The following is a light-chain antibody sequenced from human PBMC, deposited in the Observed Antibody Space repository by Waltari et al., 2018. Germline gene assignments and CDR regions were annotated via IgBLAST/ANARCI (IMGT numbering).Light chain of an antibody. Sequence: QPVMTQPPSASGTPGQRVPISRSRSNSNIGNSPVNWYQQLPGAAPKVLIYSDDRRPSGVPDRFSGSKSGTSASLAITGLQSEDEDDYYCASWDYRLNGILFGGGTRLTVL. CDR1: NSNIGNSP. CDR2: SDD. V-gene: IGLV1-44*01. J-gene: IGLJ2*01. CDR3: ASWDYRLNGIL.